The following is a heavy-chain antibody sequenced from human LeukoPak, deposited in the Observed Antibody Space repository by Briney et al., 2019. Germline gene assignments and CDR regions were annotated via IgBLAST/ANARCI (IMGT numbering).Heavy chain of an antibody. J-gene: IGHJ4*02. CDR2: VKQDGSEK. CDR3: SRVGPGGAGAFDY. Sequence: PGGSLRLSCAASGFIFTNDWMSWVRQAPGKGLEWVANVKQDGSEKDYVDSVKGRFTISRDNAKNLLYQQMNSLRTEDTAVYYCSRVGPGGAGAFDYWGQGTLVTVSS. D-gene: IGHD6-13*01. CDR1: GFIFTNDW. V-gene: IGHV3-7*01.